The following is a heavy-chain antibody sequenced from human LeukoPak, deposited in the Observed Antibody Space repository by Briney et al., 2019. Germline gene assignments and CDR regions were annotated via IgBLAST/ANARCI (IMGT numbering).Heavy chain of an antibody. D-gene: IGHD6-19*01. CDR2: MGPTGTDT. V-gene: IGHV3-21*01. J-gene: IGHJ4*02. CDR3: ARISPQCIALCGIDY. Sequence: GRSLRLSCAASGFTFSRFSMNCGPDAPGRGLECGSSMGPTGTDTYHEDSVKVRCTISRDNAKNSLYLQLNSLRAEDTAVYSCARISPQCIALCGIDYWGPGTLVPVSS. CDR1: GFTFSRFS.